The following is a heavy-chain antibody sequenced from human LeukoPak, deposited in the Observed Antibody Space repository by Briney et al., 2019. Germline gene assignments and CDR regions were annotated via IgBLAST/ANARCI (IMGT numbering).Heavy chain of an antibody. CDR3: ARSQYYYDSSGFSAFDI. V-gene: IGHV4-61*02. CDR1: GGSISSGSYY. Sequence: SQTLSLTCTVSGGSISSGSYYWSWIRQPAGKGLEWIGRIYTSGSTNNNPSLKSRVTISVDTSKNQFSLKLSSVTAADTAVYYCARSQYYYDSSGFSAFDIWGQGTMVTVSS. CDR2: IYTSGST. D-gene: IGHD3-22*01. J-gene: IGHJ3*02.